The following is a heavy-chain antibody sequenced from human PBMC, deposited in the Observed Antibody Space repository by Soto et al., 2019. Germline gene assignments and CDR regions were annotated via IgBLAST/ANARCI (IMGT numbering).Heavy chain of an antibody. Sequence: PGGSLRLSCAASGFSFSNYAMNWVRQAPGKGLEWVSSIPGSGDTTYYADSVKGRFTISRDNSGNTLFLQINSLRAEDTAVYYCATLDITLVGGGYSGHGTPLTVSS. CDR2: IPGSGDTT. V-gene: IGHV3-23*01. D-gene: IGHD1-20*01. CDR3: ATLDITLVGGGY. CDR1: GFSFSNYA. J-gene: IGHJ4*01.